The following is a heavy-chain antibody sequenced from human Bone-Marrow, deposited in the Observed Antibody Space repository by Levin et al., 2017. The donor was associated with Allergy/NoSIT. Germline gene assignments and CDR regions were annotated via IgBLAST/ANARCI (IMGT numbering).Heavy chain of an antibody. CDR2: ISAYNGKT. CDR1: GSTFDRYG. CDR3: ARDLGSVSGSLHFDN. Sequence: GESLKISCTTSGSTFDRYGYSWVRQAPGQGLEWMGWISAYNGKTKYLQKFQGRVTLTTDTSTSTVYMELRSLRSDDTALYYCARDLGSVSGSLHFDNWGQGTLVTVSS. D-gene: IGHD6-19*01. J-gene: IGHJ4*02. V-gene: IGHV1-18*01.